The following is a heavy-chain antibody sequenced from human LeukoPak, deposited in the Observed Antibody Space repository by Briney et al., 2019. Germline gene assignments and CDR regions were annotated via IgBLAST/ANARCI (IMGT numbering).Heavy chain of an antibody. V-gene: IGHV4-34*01. J-gene: IGHJ4*02. Sequence: SETLSLTCAVYGESLSGFYWSWIRQSPGKGLEWIGEISHSGSTNDNPSLKSRVTMSVDMSRKHFFLDLSSVTAADTAVYYCARAAHYSGTSDQYSGGWYYFDFWGQGTLVTVSS. CDR3: ARAAHYSGTSDQYSGGWYYFDF. D-gene: IGHD3-10*01. CDR2: ISHSGST. CDR1: GESLSGFY.